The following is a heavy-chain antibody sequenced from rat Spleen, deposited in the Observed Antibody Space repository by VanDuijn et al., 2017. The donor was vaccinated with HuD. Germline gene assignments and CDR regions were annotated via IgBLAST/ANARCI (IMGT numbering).Heavy chain of an antibody. J-gene: IGHJ2*01. CDR1: GFTFSDYY. Sequence: EVQLVESNGGLVQPGRSLKLSCAASGFTFSDYYMAWVRQAPTKGLEWVASITTGGAITSYRDSVKGRFTISRDNAKSTLYLQMDSLRSEDTATYYCARRHYGYTDYFDYWGQGVMVTVSS. CDR2: ITTGGAIT. CDR3: ARRHYGYTDYFDY. V-gene: IGHV5-25*01. D-gene: IGHD1-9*01.